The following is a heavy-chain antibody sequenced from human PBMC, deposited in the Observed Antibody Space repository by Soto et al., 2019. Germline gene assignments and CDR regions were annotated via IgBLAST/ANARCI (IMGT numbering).Heavy chain of an antibody. CDR3: ARGQWGLDV. D-gene: IGHD6-19*01. V-gene: IGHV3-7*01. Sequence: GGSLRLSCAASGFSFSRYWMSWVRQVPGKGLEWVAKIKQDGSEKYYVDSVKGRFTISRDNAKNSLYLQMNSLRAEDTAVYYCARGQWGLDVWGQGTTVTVSS. J-gene: IGHJ6*02. CDR1: GFSFSRYW. CDR2: IKQDGSEK.